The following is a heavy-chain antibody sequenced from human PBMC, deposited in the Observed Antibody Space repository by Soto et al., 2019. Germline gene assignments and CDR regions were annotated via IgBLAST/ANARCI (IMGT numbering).Heavy chain of an antibody. Sequence: EVQLLESGGGLVQPGGSLRLSCAASGFTFSSYVMNWVRQAPGKGLEWGLGISVSGSTDYADSVKGRFTISRDNSKNTLYLQMNSLRAEDTAVYYCAKGLGPYYHYAMDVWGQGTTVTVSS. D-gene: IGHD3-9*01. CDR3: AKGLGPYYHYAMDV. V-gene: IGHV3-23*01. CDR1: GFTFSSYV. CDR2: ISVSGST. J-gene: IGHJ6*02.